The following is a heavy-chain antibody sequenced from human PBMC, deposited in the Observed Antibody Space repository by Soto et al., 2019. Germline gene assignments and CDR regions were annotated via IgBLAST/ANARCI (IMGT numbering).Heavy chain of an antibody. CDR2: IYYSGST. V-gene: IGHV4-31*03. D-gene: IGHD5-18*01. J-gene: IGHJ4*02. CDR1: GGSISSGGYY. Sequence: SETLSLTCTVSGGSISSGGYYWSWIRQHPGKGLEWIGYIYYSGSTYYNPSLKSRVTISVDTSKNQFSLKLSSVTAAVTAVYYCARSADTAMANFDYWGQGTLVTVSS. CDR3: ARSADTAMANFDY.